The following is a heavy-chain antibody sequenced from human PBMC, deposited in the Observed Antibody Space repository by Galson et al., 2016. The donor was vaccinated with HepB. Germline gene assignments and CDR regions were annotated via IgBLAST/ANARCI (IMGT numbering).Heavy chain of an antibody. Sequence: SLRLSCAASGFASRNYGMHWVRQAPGKGLEWVAADSMDGRRKWYAESVKGRFTISRDNSKNTLYLQMNSLRTEDTAVYYCAKDSDYDFWSGSQAWGQGTLVTVSS. D-gene: IGHD3-3*01. CDR2: DSMDGRRK. J-gene: IGHJ4*02. V-gene: IGHV3-30*18. CDR3: AKDSDYDFWSGSQA. CDR1: GFASRNYG.